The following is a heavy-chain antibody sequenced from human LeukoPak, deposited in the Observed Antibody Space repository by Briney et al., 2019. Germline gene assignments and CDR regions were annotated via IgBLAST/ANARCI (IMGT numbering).Heavy chain of an antibody. J-gene: IGHJ6*02. V-gene: IGHV1-2*02. CDR2: INPNSGGT. CDR3: ARDPMGTMPTEYYYYGMDV. Sequence: ASVKVSCKASRYTFTGYYMHWVRQAPGQGLEWMGWINPNSGGTKYAQKFQGRVTMTRDTSIRTAYMELSRLRSDDTAVYYCARDPMGTMPTEYYYYGMDVWGQGTTVTVSS. D-gene: IGHD2-2*01. CDR1: RYTFTGYY.